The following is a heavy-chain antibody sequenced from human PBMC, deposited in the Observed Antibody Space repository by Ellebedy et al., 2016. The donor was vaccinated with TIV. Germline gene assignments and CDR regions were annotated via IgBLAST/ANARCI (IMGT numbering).Heavy chain of an antibody. D-gene: IGHD6-19*01. Sequence: GGSLRLSXAASGFTFSSYWMTWVRQAPGKGLEWLANIIQDGSEKYYVDSVKGRFTISRDNAKNSLYLQINSLRAEDTAVYCAREGSGWNHLDYWGQGTLVTVSS. CDR1: GFTFSSYW. J-gene: IGHJ4*02. V-gene: IGHV3-7*01. CDR2: IIQDGSEK. CDR3: AREGSGWNHLDY.